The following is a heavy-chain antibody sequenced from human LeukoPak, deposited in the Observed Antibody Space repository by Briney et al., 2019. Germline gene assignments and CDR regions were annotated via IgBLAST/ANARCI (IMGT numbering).Heavy chain of an antibody. V-gene: IGHV3-11*04. D-gene: IGHD6-19*01. J-gene: IGHJ4*02. Sequence: GGSLRLSCTASGFTFSDYYMIWICQAPGKGLEWVSYISSSGSTIYYADSVKGRFTISRDNAKNSLYLQMNSLRAEDTAVYYCAREMYSSGWVSGYWGQGTLVTVSS. CDR3: AREMYSSGWVSGY. CDR1: GFTFSDYY. CDR2: ISSSGSTI.